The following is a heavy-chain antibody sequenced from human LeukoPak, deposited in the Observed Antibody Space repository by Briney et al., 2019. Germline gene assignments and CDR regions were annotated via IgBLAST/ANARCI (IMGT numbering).Heavy chain of an antibody. D-gene: IGHD5-18*01. CDR1: GGTFSSYA. J-gene: IGHJ6*02. Sequence: GASVKVSCKASGGTFSSYAISWVRQAPGQGLEWMGRIIPILGIANYAQKFQGRVTITADKSTGTAYMELSSLRSEDTAVYYCATKQQVDTAMPLYYYYGMDVWGQGTTVTVSS. CDR2: IIPILGIA. CDR3: ATKQQVDTAMPLYYYYGMDV. V-gene: IGHV1-69*04.